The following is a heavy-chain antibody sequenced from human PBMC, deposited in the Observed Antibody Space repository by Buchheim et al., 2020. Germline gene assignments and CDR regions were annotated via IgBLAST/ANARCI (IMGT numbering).Heavy chain of an antibody. CDR2: VTGSGDST. CDR3: AKAGGFYSGYDYY. Sequence: EVQLLESGGGLVQPGGSLRLSCAASGFTFSSYAMSWVRQAPGKGLEWVSTVTGSGDSTYYADPVKGRFTISRDNSKNTLYLQMNSLRAEDTALYYCAKAGGFYSGYDYYWGQGTL. V-gene: IGHV3-23*01. CDR1: GFTFSSYA. D-gene: IGHD5-12*01. J-gene: IGHJ4*02.